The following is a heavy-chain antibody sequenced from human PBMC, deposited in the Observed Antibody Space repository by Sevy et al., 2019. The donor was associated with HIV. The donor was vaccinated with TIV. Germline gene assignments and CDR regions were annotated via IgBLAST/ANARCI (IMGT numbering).Heavy chain of an antibody. CDR1: GFTFSSYG. CDR2: IWYDGSNK. V-gene: IGHV3-33*01. D-gene: IGHD6-6*01. J-gene: IGHJ6*02. Sequence: GGSLRLSCAASGFTFSSYGMHWVRQAPGKGLEWVAFIWYDGSNKYYADSVKGRFTISRDNSKNTLYLQMNSLRAEDTAVYYCARENSSSSPTYYYYYGMDVWGQGTTVTVSS. CDR3: ARENSSSSPTYYYYYGMDV.